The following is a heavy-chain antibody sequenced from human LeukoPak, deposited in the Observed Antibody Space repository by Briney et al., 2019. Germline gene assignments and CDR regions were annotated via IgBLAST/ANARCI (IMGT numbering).Heavy chain of an antibody. D-gene: IGHD3-10*01. CDR3: ARGWFRELLKN. CDR2: INPNSGGK. CDR1: VYTFTVYC. Sequence: ASVKLSCNSSVYTFTVYCMHWVRQAPGQGLEWMGWINPNSGGKNYAQKFQGRVTMTRDKSISTAYMELSRLRSDDTAVYYCARGWFRELLKNWGQGTLVTVSS. J-gene: IGHJ4*02. V-gene: IGHV1-2*02.